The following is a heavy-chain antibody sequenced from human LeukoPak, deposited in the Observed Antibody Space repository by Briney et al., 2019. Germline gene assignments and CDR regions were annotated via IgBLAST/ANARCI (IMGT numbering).Heavy chain of an antibody. CDR3: ARAIYSYGRDPFDY. J-gene: IGHJ4*02. D-gene: IGHD5-18*01. V-gene: IGHV3-74*01. CDR2: INSDGSST. Sequence: GGSLRLSCAASGFTFSSYWMHWVRQAPGEGLVWVSRINSDGSSTSYADSVKGRFTISRDNAKNSLYLQMNSLRAEDTAVYYCARAIYSYGRDPFDYWGQGTLVTVSS. CDR1: GFTFSSYW.